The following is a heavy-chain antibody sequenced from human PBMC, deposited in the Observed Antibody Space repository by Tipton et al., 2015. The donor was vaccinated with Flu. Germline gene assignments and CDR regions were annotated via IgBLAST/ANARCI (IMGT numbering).Heavy chain of an antibody. CDR3: ARVIPEFVAGLSY. V-gene: IGHV3-23*01. CDR1: GFTFSRYA. Sequence: SLRLSCTASGFTFSRYAMRWVRQAPGKGLEWVSAIGGGGATTYFADSVKGRFTISRDNIRDTLYLQMNSLRAEDTAIYYCARVIPEFVAGLSYWGQGTQVSVSS. D-gene: IGHD6-19*01. J-gene: IGHJ4*02. CDR2: IGGGGATT.